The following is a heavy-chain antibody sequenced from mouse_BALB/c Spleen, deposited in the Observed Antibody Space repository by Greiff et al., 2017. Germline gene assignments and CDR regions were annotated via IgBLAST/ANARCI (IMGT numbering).Heavy chain of an antibody. D-gene: IGHD2-4*01. CDR1: GFTFSSYT. V-gene: IGHV5-9*03. Sequence: EVMLVESGGGLVKPGGSLKLSCAASGFTFSSYTMSWVRQTPEKRLEWVATISSGGGNTYYPDSVKGRFTISRDNAKNNLYLQMSSLRSEDTALYYCARGDYDPAWFAYWGQGTLVTVSA. CDR3: ARGDYDPAWFAY. CDR2: ISSGGGNT. J-gene: IGHJ3*01.